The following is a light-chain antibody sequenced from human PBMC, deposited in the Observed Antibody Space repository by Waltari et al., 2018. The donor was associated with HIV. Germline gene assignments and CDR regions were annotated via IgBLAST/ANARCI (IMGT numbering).Light chain of an antibody. CDR2: RNS. CDR3: AAWDGRLSAWV. J-gene: IGLJ3*02. V-gene: IGLV10-54*04. Sequence: QAGLTQPPAVSQALGQTATLSCTGGDADVGNEGAAWLQQYPALPPKLLSYRNSKRAAGISHKFAAARAGMTVFLTIAGLQPEDEADYYCAAWDGRLSAWVFGGGTKLTVL. CDR1: DADVGNEG.